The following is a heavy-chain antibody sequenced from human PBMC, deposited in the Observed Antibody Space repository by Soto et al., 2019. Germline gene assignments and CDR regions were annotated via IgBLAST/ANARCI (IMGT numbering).Heavy chain of an antibody. J-gene: IGHJ5*02. CDR2: IYYSGST. V-gene: IGHV4-39*01. D-gene: IGHD1-26*01. CDR1: GGSSSSSSYY. Sequence: SETLSLTCTVSGGSSSSSSYYWGWIRQPPGKGLEWIGSIYYSGSTYYNPSLKSRVTISVDTSKNQFSLKLSSVTAADTAVYYCARARGSYYVGWFDPWGQGTLVTVSS. CDR3: ARARGSYYVGWFDP.